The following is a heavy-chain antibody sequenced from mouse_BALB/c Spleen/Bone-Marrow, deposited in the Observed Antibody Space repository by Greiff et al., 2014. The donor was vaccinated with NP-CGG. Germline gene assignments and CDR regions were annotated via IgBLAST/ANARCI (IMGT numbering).Heavy chain of an antibody. V-gene: IGHV14-3*02. D-gene: IGHD2-14*01. CDR1: GFNIKDTY. CDR2: IDPANGNT. Sequence: VQLKESGAELVKPGASAKLSCTASGFNIKDTYMHWVKQRPEQGLEWIGRIDPANGNTKYDPKFQGKATTTADTSSNTAYLQLSSLTSEDTAVYYCASYRYAWYFDVWGAGTTVTVSS. J-gene: IGHJ1*01. CDR3: ASYRYAWYFDV.